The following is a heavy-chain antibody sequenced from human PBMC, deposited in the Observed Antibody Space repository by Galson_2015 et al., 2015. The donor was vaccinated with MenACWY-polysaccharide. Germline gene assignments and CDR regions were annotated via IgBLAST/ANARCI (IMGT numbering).Heavy chain of an antibody. CDR2: IQYDRSNK. CDR1: GSRFSNSG. V-gene: IGHV3-33*01. J-gene: IGHJ3*02. CDR3: AREGSRIVFHAFDI. D-gene: IGHD2-2*01. Sequence: SLRLSCAASGSRFSNSGMHWVRQAPGKGLEWVAVIQYDRSNKVYADSVKGRFTISRDNSKNTVFLEMNTLGVEDTAVYYCAREGSRIVFHAFDIWGQGTMVTVSS.